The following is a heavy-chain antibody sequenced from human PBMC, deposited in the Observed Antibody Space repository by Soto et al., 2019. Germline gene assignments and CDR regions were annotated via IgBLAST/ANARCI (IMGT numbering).Heavy chain of an antibody. CDR3: ARKHSSDATGYDYFDS. CDR1: GFSFYDSD. J-gene: IGHJ4*02. D-gene: IGHD3-3*01. CDR2: ISSGGSFM. Sequence: EVQLVESGGGLVEPGGSLRLSCTGSGFSFYDSDMTWVRQAPGKGLEWVSSISSGGSFMFYAESFKGRFTISRNNAKNSLFQEMNSLRVEDTSIYYCARKHSSDATGYDYFDSWGQGTLVTVSS. V-gene: IGHV3-21*01.